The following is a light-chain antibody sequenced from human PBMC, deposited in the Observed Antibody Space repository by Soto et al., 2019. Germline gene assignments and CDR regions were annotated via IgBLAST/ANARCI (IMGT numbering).Light chain of an antibody. CDR1: QSLAYSDGYTY. J-gene: IGKJ1*01. CDR2: AVS. Sequence: EVVMSQSPLSLPVTLGQAASISCRSSQSLAYSDGYTYLNWFHQRPGQSPRRLIYAVSNRDSGVPDRFSGSGSATDFTLKISRVEAEDVGVYYCMQSTHWPWTFGQGTKVEIK. V-gene: IGKV2-30*01. CDR3: MQSTHWPWT.